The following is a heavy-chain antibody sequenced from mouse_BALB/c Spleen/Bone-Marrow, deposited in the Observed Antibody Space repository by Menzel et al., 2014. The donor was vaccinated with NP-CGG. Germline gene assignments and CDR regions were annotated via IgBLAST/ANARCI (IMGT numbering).Heavy chain of an antibody. CDR1: GYTFTSYV. Sequence: EVQLQESGPELVKPGASVKMSCKASGYTFTSYVMHWVKQKPGQGLEWIGYINPYNDGTKYNEKFKGKATLTSDKSSSTAYMELSSLTSEDSAVYYCARGGYGNVYYAMDYWGQGTSVTVSS. CDR3: ARGGYGNVYYAMDY. CDR2: INPYNDGT. J-gene: IGHJ4*01. V-gene: IGHV1-14*01. D-gene: IGHD2-10*02.